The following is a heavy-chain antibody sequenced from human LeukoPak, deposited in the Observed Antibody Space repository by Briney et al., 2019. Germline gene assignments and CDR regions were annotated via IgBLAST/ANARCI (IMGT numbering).Heavy chain of an antibody. J-gene: IGHJ3*02. CDR3: ARGRAYYDSTFDI. CDR2: INHSGST. V-gene: IGHV4-34*01. D-gene: IGHD3-22*01. CDR1: GGSFSGYY. Sequence: PSETLSLTCAVYGGSFSGYYWSWIRQPPGKGLEWIGEINHSGSTNYNPSLKSRVTISVDTSKNQFSLKLSSVTAADTAVYYCARGRAYYDSTFDIWGQGTMVTVSS.